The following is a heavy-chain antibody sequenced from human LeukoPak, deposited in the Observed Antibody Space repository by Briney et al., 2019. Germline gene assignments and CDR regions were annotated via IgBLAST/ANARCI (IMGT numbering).Heavy chain of an antibody. CDR1: GFNFGDYD. CDR3: ARMNRGGVRAVMFDP. Sequence: GGSLRLSCTASGFNFGDYDMSWVRQAPGKGLEWVGLIRGRAYGETTEYATSVKGTFTISRDNSRSIAYLHMNSLKTEDTAVYYCARMNRGGVRAVMFDPWGQRTLVTVSS. CDR2: IRGRAYGETT. J-gene: IGHJ5*02. D-gene: IGHD3-10*01. V-gene: IGHV3-49*04.